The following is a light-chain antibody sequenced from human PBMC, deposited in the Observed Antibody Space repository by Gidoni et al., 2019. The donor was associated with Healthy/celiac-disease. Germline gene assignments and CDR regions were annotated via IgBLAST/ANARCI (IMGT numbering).Light chain of an antibody. J-gene: IGKJ4*01. V-gene: IGKV3-11*01. CDR1: QSVSSY. Sequence: EIVLTQSPAALSCSPGERATLSCRASQSVSSYFAWYQQKPGQAPRLLIYDASNRATGIPARFSGSGSGTDFTLTISSLEPEDFAVYYCQQRSNWPKLTFGGGTKVEIK. CDR2: DAS. CDR3: QQRSNWPKLT.